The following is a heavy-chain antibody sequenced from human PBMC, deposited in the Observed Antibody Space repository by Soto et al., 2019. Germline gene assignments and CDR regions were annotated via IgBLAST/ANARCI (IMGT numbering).Heavy chain of an antibody. CDR2: ISHSGST. J-gene: IGHJ4*02. D-gene: IGHD3-3*02. CDR1: GDSINSSHW. CDR3: AARHFWSRPWTDRRLDY. Sequence: SETLSLTXAVSGDSINSSHWRNWVRQPPEKGLEWIGQISHSGSTTYNPSLTSRVTISVDKSKNHFSLKLTSVTAADTAVYYCAARHFWSRPWTDRRLDYWGQGTLVTSPQ. V-gene: IGHV4-4*02.